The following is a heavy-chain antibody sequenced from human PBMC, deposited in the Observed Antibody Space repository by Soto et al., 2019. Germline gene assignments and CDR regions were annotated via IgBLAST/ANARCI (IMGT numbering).Heavy chain of an antibody. Sequence: QVQLQESGPGLVKPSETLSLTCTVSGGSISSYYWSWIRQPPGKGLEWIGYIYYSGSTNYNPALKSRVTISVDTSKNQFSLELSSVTAADTAVYYCARVEYISSSDAFDIWGQGTMVTVSS. J-gene: IGHJ3*02. D-gene: IGHD6-6*01. V-gene: IGHV4-59*01. CDR1: GGSISSYY. CDR2: IYYSGST. CDR3: ARVEYISSSDAFDI.